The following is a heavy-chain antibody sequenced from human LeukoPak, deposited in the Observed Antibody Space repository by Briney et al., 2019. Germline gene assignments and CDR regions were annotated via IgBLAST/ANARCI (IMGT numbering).Heavy chain of an antibody. D-gene: IGHD5-18*01. CDR1: EFIVSKNY. CDR3: ARGDTSMGDY. V-gene: IGHV3-53*01. CDR2: MHSNDDT. J-gene: IGHJ4*02. Sequence: GGSLRLSCAASEFIVSKNYMSWVRQAPGKGLECVSVMHSNDDTYYAASVRGRFTISRDNSNNMLYLQMNKLRPEDTAVYYCARGDTSMGDYWGQGTLVTVSS.